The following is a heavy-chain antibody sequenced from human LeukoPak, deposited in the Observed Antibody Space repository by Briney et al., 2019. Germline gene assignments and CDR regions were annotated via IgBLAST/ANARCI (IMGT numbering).Heavy chain of an antibody. CDR2: LHPTGST. J-gene: IGHJ4*02. D-gene: IGHD4-23*01. CDR1: GASISTGYYY. V-gene: IGHV4-31*03. CDR3: VRDRGDYSGGPGYFEY. Sequence: SETLSLTCTVSGASISTGYYYWTWIRHHPGKGLEWIGCLHPTGSTYYNPALKSRLSISVGTSKNQFSLRLSSVTVADTAVYYCVRDRGDYSGGPGYFEYWGQGILVTVSS.